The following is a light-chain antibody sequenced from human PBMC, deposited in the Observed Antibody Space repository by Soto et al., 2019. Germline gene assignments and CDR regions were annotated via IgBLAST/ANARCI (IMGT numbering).Light chain of an antibody. CDR1: QSVSSY. V-gene: IGKV3-11*01. CDR2: DAS. CDR3: QQCSSWPLT. J-gene: IGKJ4*01. Sequence: EIVLTQSPATLSLSPGERVTLSCRASQSVSSYFAWLQQKPGQAPRLLIYDASKRATGIPERFSGSGSGTDFTLTISSLEPEDFAVYYCQQCSSWPLTFGGGTRVEIK.